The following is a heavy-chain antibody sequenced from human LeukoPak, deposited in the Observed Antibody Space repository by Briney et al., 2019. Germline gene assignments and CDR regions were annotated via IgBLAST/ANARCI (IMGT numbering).Heavy chain of an antibody. Sequence: GGSLRLSCEASGFTFSSYWMSWVRQAPGKGLEWVANIRDDGGEIYYVDSVKGRFTISRDNARSSLFLQMNSLRAEDAAVYYCARDKPRGSYYGSIFDSWGQGTLVTVSS. D-gene: IGHD1-26*01. CDR3: ARDKPRGSYYGSIFDS. CDR1: GFTFSSYW. V-gene: IGHV3-7*01. CDR2: IRDDGGEI. J-gene: IGHJ4*02.